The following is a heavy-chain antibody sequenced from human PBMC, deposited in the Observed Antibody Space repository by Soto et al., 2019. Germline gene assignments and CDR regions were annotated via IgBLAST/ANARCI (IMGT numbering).Heavy chain of an antibody. CDR3: ARGRGSRELRFLEWLSAYYGMDV. Sequence: GASVKVSCKASGFILTSYYMHWVRQAPGQGLEWMGIIDPSGGSTTDAQKFQGRITMTRDTSTSTVYMELSRLRSDDTAVYYCARGRGSRELRFLEWLSAYYGMDVWGQGTTVTVSS. V-gene: IGHV1-46*01. J-gene: IGHJ6*02. CDR1: GFILTSYY. CDR2: IDPSGGST. D-gene: IGHD3-3*01.